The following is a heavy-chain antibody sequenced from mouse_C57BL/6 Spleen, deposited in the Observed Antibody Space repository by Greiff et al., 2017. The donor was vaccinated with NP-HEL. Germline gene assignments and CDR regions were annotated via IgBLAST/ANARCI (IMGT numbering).Heavy chain of an antibody. J-gene: IGHJ4*01. V-gene: IGHV1-55*01. CDR1: GYTFTSYW. CDR2: IYPGSGST. D-gene: IGHD2-2*01. CDR3: ARGGATMVTTGAMDY. Sequence: VQLQQSGAELVKPGASVKMSCKASGYTFTSYWITWVKQRPGQGLEWIGDIYPGSGSTNYNEKFTSKATLTVDTSSSTAYMQLSSLTSEDSAVYYCARGGATMVTTGAMDYWGQGTSVTVSS.